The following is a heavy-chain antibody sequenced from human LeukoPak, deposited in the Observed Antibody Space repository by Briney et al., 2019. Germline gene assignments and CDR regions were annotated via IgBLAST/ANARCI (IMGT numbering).Heavy chain of an antibody. CDR2: ISSTGGTA. Sequence: GGSLRLSCTASGFTFSSYWMHWVRQAPGKGLEWVSAISSTGGTAYYADSVKGRFTISRDNSKNTLYLQMNSLRAEDTAVYNCAKDLNYDSSGFDYWGQGTLVTVSS. J-gene: IGHJ4*02. CDR3: AKDLNYDSSGFDY. D-gene: IGHD3-22*01. CDR1: GFTFSSYW. V-gene: IGHV3-23*01.